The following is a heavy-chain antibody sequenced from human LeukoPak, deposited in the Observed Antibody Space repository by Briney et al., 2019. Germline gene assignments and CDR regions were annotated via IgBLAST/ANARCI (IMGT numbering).Heavy chain of an antibody. V-gene: IGHV3-15*01. D-gene: IGHD3-10*01. CDR2: IRSIIDGGAI. CDR3: ATELLFFGATES. Sequence: GGSLRLSCAVSGFSFTNTWMTWVRQAPGKGLEWGGRIRSIIDGGAIEYAAPVKGRFTISRDDSKNTLFLQMISVKIEDTAMYYCATELLFFGATESWGQGTLVTVAS. J-gene: IGHJ5*02. CDR1: GFSFTNTW.